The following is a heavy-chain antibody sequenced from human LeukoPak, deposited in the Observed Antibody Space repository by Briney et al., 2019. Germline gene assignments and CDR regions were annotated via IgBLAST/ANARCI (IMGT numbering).Heavy chain of an antibody. V-gene: IGHV3-21*01. Sequence: PGGSLRLSWAASGITFSGYSMNWVRRAPGKGLEGVASISSSSTYIYYADSVKGRITISRDNAKNSVYLQMPSLRAEDPAVYYCASRPTGKENAYDIWGQGTMVTVSS. CDR3: ASRPTGKENAYDI. D-gene: IGHD1-1*01. CDR2: ISSSSTYI. J-gene: IGHJ3*02. CDR1: GITFSGYS.